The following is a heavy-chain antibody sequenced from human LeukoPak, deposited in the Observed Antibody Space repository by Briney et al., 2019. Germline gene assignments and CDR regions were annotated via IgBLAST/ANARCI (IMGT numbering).Heavy chain of an antibody. V-gene: IGHV1-18*01. J-gene: IGHJ3*02. D-gene: IGHD3-16*02. CDR2: ISPYNGNR. CDR3: ARDEIMITFGGVIVGDAFDI. CDR1: GYTFTNYG. Sequence: ASVKVSCKASGYTFTNYGISWVRQAPGQGLEWMGWISPYNGNRNYAQKFQGRVTMTTDTSTSTAYMELRSLRSDDTAVYYCARDEIMITFGGVIVGDAFDIWGQGTMVTVSS.